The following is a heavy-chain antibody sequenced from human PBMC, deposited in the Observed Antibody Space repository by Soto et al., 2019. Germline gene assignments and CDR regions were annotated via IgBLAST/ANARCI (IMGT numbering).Heavy chain of an antibody. J-gene: IGHJ4*02. CDR2: ISGSGSNT. CDR1: GFTFNNFA. Sequence: PGGSLRLSCAASGFTFNNFAMSWVRQAPGKGLEWVSAISGSGSNTYYADSVKGRFTISRDNSKNTVSLQMNSLRVEDTALYYCVRYCSTTLCNGVDTRTFDYWGQGTLVTVSS. CDR3: VRYCSTTLCNGVDTRTFDY. D-gene: IGHD2-2*01. V-gene: IGHV3-23*01.